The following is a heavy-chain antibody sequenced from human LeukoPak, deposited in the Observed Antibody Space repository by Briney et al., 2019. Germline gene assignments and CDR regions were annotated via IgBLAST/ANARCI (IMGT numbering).Heavy chain of an antibody. CDR3: ARDRYDSSGYYSAHDAFDI. CDR2: ISSSSSDI. J-gene: IGHJ3*02. CDR1: GFTFSSYS. D-gene: IGHD3-22*01. Sequence: PGGSLRLSCAASGFTFSSYSMNWVRQAPGKGLEWVSSISSSSSDIYYADPVKGRFTISRDNAKNSLYLQMNSLRAEDTAVYYCARDRYDSSGYYSAHDAFDIWGQGTMVTVSS. V-gene: IGHV3-21*01.